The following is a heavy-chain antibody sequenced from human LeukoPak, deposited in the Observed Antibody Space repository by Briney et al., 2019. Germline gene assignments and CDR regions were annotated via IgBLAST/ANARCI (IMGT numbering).Heavy chain of an antibody. CDR2: IYYSGST. CDR1: GGSISSSSYY. V-gene: IGHV4-39*02. D-gene: IGHD2-15*01. CDR3: ARESLVGFPLGYCSGGSCYAFQH. J-gene: IGHJ1*01. Sequence: SETLSLTCTVSGGSISSSSYYWGWIRRPPGKGLEWIGSIYYSGSTYYNPSLKSRVTISVDTSKNQFSLKLSSVTAADTAVYYCARESLVGFPLGYCSGGSCYAFQHWGQGTLVTVSS.